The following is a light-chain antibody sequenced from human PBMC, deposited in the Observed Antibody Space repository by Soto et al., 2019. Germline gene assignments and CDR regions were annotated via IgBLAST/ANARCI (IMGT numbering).Light chain of an antibody. CDR1: QSISSW. CDR2: DAS. J-gene: IGKJ1*01. V-gene: IGKV1-5*01. CDR3: QQYHRYSRT. Sequence: DIQMTQSPSTLSASVGDRVTITCRASQSISSWLAWYQQKPGKAPKVLIYDASSLKSGVPSRFSGSGSGTEFTLTISSLQPDDLATYYCQQYHRYSRTFGHGTKVEIK.